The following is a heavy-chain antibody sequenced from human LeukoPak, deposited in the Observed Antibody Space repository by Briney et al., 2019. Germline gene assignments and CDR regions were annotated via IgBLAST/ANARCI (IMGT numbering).Heavy chain of an antibody. V-gene: IGHV4-4*09. Sequence: SETLSLTCTVSGGSISSYYWSWIRQPAGKGLEWIGYIYTSGSTNYNPSLKSRVTISVDTSKNQFSLKLSSVTAADTAVYYCARHVRQLETYYYYYMDVWGKGTTVTVSS. D-gene: IGHD6-6*01. CDR3: ARHVRQLETYYYYYMDV. CDR1: GGSISSYY. J-gene: IGHJ6*03. CDR2: IYTSGST.